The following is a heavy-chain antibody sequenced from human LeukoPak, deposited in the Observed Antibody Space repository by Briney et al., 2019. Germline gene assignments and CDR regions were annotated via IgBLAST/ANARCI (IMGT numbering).Heavy chain of an antibody. Sequence: PSQTLSLTCSVSGGSISSGSYYWSWIRQPAGKGLEWIGRIYTSGSTNYNPSLKSRVTISADTSKNQFSLKLSSVTAADTAVYYCARGVPAAIGYYYHYYTDVWGKGTTVTVSS. CDR3: ARGVPAAIGYYYHYYTDV. CDR2: IYTSGST. D-gene: IGHD2-2*02. J-gene: IGHJ6*03. CDR1: GGSISSGSYY. V-gene: IGHV4-61*02.